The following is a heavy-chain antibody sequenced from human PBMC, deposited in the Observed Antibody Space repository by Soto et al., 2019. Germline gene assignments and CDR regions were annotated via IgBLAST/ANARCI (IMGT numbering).Heavy chain of an antibody. CDR3: VGATGRGGMLFDY. V-gene: IGHV3-48*03. CDR2: ISSSGDTI. Sequence: PGGSLRLSCAASGFTFSTYEMNWVRRAPGKGLEWVSYISSSGDTINNADSVRGRFSISRDNAKNSLFLQMNSLRAEDTADYYCVGATGRGGMLFDYWGQGTLVTVSS. J-gene: IGHJ4*02. CDR1: GFTFSTYE. D-gene: IGHD3-10*02.